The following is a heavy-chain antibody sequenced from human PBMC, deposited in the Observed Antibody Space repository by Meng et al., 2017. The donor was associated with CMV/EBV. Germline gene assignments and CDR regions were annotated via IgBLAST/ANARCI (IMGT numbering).Heavy chain of an antibody. CDR1: GSSISSYY. J-gene: IGHJ5*02. D-gene: IGHD3-10*01. CDR3: ARLQERGLLWFGELSGWFDP. Sequence: SETLSLTCTVSGSSISSYYWSWIRQPPGKGLEWIGYIYYSGSTYYNPSLKSRVTISVDTSKNQFSLKLSSVTAADTAVYYCARLQERGLLWFGELSGWFDPWGQGTLVTVSS. V-gene: IGHV4-59*08. CDR2: IYYSGST.